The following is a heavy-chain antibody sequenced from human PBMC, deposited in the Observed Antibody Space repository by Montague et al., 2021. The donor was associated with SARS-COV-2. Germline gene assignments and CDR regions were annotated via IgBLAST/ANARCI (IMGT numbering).Heavy chain of an antibody. V-gene: IGHV4-39*07. J-gene: IGHJ6*02. D-gene: IGHD6-13*01. CDR1: GGSISSRSYY. CDR2: IYSSWST. Sequence: SETLSLTCTVSGGSISSRSYYWGWIRQPPGKGLEWIGSIYSSWSTYYNPSLKSRVTTSVDTSKNQFSLKLSSVTAADTAVYYCARDLEETYSSSWYYYDGMDVWGQGTTVTVSS. CDR3: ARDLEETYSSSWYYYDGMDV.